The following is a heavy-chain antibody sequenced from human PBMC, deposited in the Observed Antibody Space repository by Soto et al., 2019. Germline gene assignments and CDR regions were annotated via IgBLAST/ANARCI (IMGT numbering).Heavy chain of an antibody. V-gene: IGHV4-31*03. Sequence: PSETLSLTCTVSGGSISSGGYYWSWIRQHPGQGLEWIGYIYYSGSTYYNPSLKSGVTISVDTSKNQFTLKLSSVTAADTAVYYSARDKGGGSGWAGNPGAFDIWGQGTMVTVSS. J-gene: IGHJ3*02. CDR2: IYYSGST. CDR1: GGSISSGGYY. CDR3: ARDKGGGSGWAGNPGAFDI. D-gene: IGHD6-19*01.